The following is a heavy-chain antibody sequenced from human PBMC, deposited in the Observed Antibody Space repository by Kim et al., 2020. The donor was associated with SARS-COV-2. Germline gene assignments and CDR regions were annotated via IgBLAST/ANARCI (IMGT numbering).Heavy chain of an antibody. CDR3: ANLSPRMAFDI. V-gene: IGHV3-30*18. CDR1: GFTFSSYG. CDR2: ISYDGSNK. J-gene: IGHJ3*02. Sequence: GGSLRLSCAASGFTFSSYGMHWVRQAPGKGLEWVAVISYDGSNKYYADSVKGRFTISRDNSKNTLYLQMNSLRAEDTAVYYCANLSPRMAFDIWGQGTMVTVSS.